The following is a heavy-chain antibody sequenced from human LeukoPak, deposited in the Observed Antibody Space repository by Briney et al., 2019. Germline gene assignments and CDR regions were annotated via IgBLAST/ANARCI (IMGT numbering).Heavy chain of an antibody. D-gene: IGHD3-16*01. CDR2: VNNDDSDR. CDR1: GFTFNSYW. CDR3: ARGKGGLDY. Sequence: GGSLRLSCAASGFTFNSYWMHWVRQAPGKGLVWVSHVNNDDSDRSYADSVKGRFTISRDNAKNTLYLQMNSLRVEDTAVYYCARGKGGLDYWGQGTPVTVSS. J-gene: IGHJ4*02. V-gene: IGHV3-74*01.